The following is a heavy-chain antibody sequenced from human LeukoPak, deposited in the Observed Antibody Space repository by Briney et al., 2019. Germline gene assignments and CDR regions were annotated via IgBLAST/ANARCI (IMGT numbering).Heavy chain of an antibody. CDR3: ARDGYDFWSGYYVDY. CDR1: GFTFSSYW. Sequence: GGSLRLSCAASGFTFSSYWMSWVRQAPGKGLEWVANIKQDGSEKYYVDSVKGRFTISRDNAKNSLYLQMNSLRAEDTAVYYCARDGYDFWSGYYVDYWGQGTLATVSS. V-gene: IGHV3-7*01. CDR2: IKQDGSEK. D-gene: IGHD3-3*01. J-gene: IGHJ4*02.